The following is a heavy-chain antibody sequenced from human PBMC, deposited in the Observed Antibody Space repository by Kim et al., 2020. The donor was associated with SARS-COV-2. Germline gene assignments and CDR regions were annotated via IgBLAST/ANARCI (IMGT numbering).Heavy chain of an antibody. CDR1: GGSISNSFNY. Sequence: SETLSLTCTVSGGSISNSFNYWGWIRQPPGKGLEWIGSVYHSGSTYDSPSLKSRVTVSVDTSKNQSSLKLTSVTAADTAVYFCARLPHDSSGYVDCWGQGILVTVSS. CDR3: ARLPHDSSGYVDC. CDR2: VYHSGST. D-gene: IGHD3-22*01. J-gene: IGHJ4*02. V-gene: IGHV4-39*01.